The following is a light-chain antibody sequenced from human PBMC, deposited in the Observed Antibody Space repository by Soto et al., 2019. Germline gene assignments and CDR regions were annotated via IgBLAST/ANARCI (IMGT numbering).Light chain of an antibody. CDR3: QQIYNAPFT. CDR1: QSIDSF. V-gene: IGKV1-39*01. Sequence: DIQVTQFPSSLSASVGDRVTITCRASQSIDSFLIWYQQRPGRAPKVLIYAPSSLQSGVPSRFSGSGSGTDFTLTINNLQPEDFATYYCQQIYNAPFTFGQGTSPDI. CDR2: APS. J-gene: IGKJ2*01.